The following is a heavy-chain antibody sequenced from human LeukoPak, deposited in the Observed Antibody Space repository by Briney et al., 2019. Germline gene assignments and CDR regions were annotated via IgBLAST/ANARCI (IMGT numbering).Heavy chain of an antibody. J-gene: IGHJ4*02. CDR1: GYTFTSYY. CDR3: ARDRQPIAVAGTGYYFDY. V-gene: IGHV1-46*01. Sequence: ASVKVSCKASGYTFTSYYMHWVRQAPGQGLEWRGIINPSGGSTSYAQKFQGRVTMTRDTSTSTVYMELSSLRSEDTAVYYCARDRQPIAVAGTGYYFDYWGQGTLVTVSS. D-gene: IGHD6-19*01. CDR2: INPSGGST.